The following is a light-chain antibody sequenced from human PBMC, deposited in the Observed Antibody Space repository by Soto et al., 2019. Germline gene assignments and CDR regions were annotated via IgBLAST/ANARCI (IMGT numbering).Light chain of an antibody. J-gene: IGLJ1*01. CDR3: CSSGGSPTYV. Sequence: QSALTQPASVSGSPGQSITISCTGISSDIGTYKYVSWFQHHPGKAPKLMIFEVNKRPSGVSNRFSGSKSGNTASLTISGLKVEDEADYYCCSSGGSPTYVFGTGTKLTVL. V-gene: IGLV2-23*02. CDR2: EVN. CDR1: SSDIGTYKY.